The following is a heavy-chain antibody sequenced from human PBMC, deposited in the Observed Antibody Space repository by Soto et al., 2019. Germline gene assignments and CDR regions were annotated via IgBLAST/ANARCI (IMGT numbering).Heavy chain of an antibody. V-gene: IGHV3-33*01. Sequence: GGSLRLSCAASGFTFSSYGMHWVRQAPGKGLEWVAVIWYDGSNKYYADSVKGRFTISRDNSKNTLYLQMNSLRAEDTAVYYCARDLIGAAVFDYWGQGTLVTVSS. D-gene: IGHD3-10*01. J-gene: IGHJ4*02. CDR3: ARDLIGAAVFDY. CDR2: IWYDGSNK. CDR1: GFTFSSYG.